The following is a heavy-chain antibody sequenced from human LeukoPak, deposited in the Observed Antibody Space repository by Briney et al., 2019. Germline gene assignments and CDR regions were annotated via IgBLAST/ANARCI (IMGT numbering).Heavy chain of an antibody. J-gene: IGHJ4*02. V-gene: IGHV3-30-3*01. CDR1: GFTFSSYA. CDR3: ASHYYDSSGYYFDY. Sequence: PGGSLRLSCAASGFTFSSYAMHWVRQAPGKGLEWVAVRSYDGSNKYYADSVKGRFTISRDNSKNTLYLKMNSLRAEDTAVYYCASHYYDSSGYYFDYWGQGTLVTVSS. D-gene: IGHD3-22*01. CDR2: RSYDGSNK.